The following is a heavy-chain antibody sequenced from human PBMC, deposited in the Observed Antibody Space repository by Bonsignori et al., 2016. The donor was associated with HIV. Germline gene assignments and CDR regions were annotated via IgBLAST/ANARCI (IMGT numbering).Heavy chain of an antibody. D-gene: IGHD3-10*01. J-gene: IGHJ1*01. Sequence: VRQMPGKGLEWVSSISSSSNYIYYADSVKGRFTISRDNAKNSLYLQMNSLRAEDTAVYYCARGGAKITMVRGVMVEYFQHWGQGTLVTVSS. CDR3: ARGGAKITMVRGVMVEYFQH. CDR2: ISSSSNYI. V-gene: IGHV3-21*01.